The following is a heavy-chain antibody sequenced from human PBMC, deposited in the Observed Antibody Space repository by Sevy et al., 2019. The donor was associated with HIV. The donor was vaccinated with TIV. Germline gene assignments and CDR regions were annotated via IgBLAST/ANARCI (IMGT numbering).Heavy chain of an antibody. V-gene: IGHV4-4*07. CDR1: GSSISSYY. Sequence: SETLSLTCTVSGSSISSYYWSWIRQPAGKGLEWIGRIYTSGSTNYNPSLKSRVTMSVDTSKNQFSLKLSSVTAADTAVYYCARSGYDSSGYYSPYYYYYGMDVWGQGTTVTVSS. CDR3: ARSGYDSSGYYSPYYYYYGMDV. CDR2: IYTSGST. D-gene: IGHD3-22*01. J-gene: IGHJ6*02.